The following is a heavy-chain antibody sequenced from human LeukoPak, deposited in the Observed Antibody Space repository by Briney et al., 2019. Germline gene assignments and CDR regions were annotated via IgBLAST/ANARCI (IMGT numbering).Heavy chain of an antibody. CDR2: ITWNSGIV. Sequence: GGSLGLSCAASGFTFDNYTMHWVRQAPGKGLEWVSGITWNSGIVGYADSVKGRFTISIDNAKNSLYLQMNSLRPEDTALYYCAKDIYAAASPLGDWGQRTLVTVSS. V-gene: IGHV3-9*01. CDR1: GFTFDNYT. J-gene: IGHJ4*02. CDR3: AKDIYAAASPLGD. D-gene: IGHD2-2*01.